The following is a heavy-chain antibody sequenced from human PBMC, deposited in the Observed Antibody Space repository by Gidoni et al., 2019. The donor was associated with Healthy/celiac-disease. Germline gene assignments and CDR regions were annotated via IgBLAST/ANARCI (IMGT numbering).Heavy chain of an antibody. CDR1: GGSFSGYY. Sequence: QVQLQQWGAGLLKPSETLSLTCAVYGGSFSGYYWSWSRQPPGTGLEWVGEINHSGSTNYNPSLKSRVTISVDTSKNQFSLKLSSVTAADTAVYYCARRRCSTSCYTLYYYYGMDVWGQGTTVTVSS. J-gene: IGHJ6*02. CDR2: INHSGST. V-gene: IGHV4-34*01. CDR3: ARRRCSTSCYTLYYYYGMDV. D-gene: IGHD2-2*02.